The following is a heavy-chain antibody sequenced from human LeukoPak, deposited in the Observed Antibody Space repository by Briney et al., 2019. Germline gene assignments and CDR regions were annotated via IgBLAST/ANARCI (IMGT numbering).Heavy chain of an antibody. CDR2: ISSSSSYI. Sequence: GGSLRLSCAASGFTFSSYSMNWVRQAPGKGLEWVSSISSSSSYIYYADSVKGRFTISRDNAKNSLYLQMNSLRAEDTAVYYCARDTKDCSGGSCSAFDYWGQGTPVTVSS. D-gene: IGHD2-15*01. CDR3: ARDTKDCSGGSCSAFDY. CDR1: GFTFSSYS. J-gene: IGHJ4*02. V-gene: IGHV3-21*01.